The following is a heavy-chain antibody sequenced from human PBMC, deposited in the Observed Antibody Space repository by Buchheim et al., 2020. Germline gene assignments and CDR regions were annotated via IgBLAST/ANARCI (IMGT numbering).Heavy chain of an antibody. Sequence: QVQLVESGGGVVQPGRSLRLSCAASGFSFSNYGMHWVRQAPGKGLEWVAIIWYDGSNKYYGDSVKGRFTISRDNSKNTPYLQMNSLRAEDTAVYYCARNFVRGYCSGDTCDFMDVWGKGTT. CDR2: IWYDGSNK. J-gene: IGHJ6*03. V-gene: IGHV3-33*01. CDR1: GFSFSNYG. CDR3: ARNFVRGYCSGDTCDFMDV. D-gene: IGHD2-15*01.